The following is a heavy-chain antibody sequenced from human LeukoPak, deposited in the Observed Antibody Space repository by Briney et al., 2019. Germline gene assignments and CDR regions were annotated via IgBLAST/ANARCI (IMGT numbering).Heavy chain of an antibody. V-gene: IGHV4-39*01. CDR1: GASISGGTYY. J-gene: IGHJ4*02. D-gene: IGHD1-26*01. CDR3: ARRGGSGRGFDY. Sequence: PSETLSLTCSVSGASISGGTYYWGWIRQPPGKGLEWIGSIYYTGSTYDNPSLKSRVTISVDTSKNQFSLKLSSVTAADTAVYYCARRGGSGRGFDYWGQGTLVTVSS. CDR2: IYYTGST.